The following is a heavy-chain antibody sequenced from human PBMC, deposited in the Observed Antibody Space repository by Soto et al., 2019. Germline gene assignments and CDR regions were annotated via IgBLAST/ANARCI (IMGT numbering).Heavy chain of an antibody. CDR2: IYSGGST. D-gene: IGHD6-19*01. CDR3: ARDPHIAVAGHYYYYGMDV. V-gene: IGHV3-53*01. Sequence: GSLRLSCAASGFTVSSNYMSWVRQAPGKGLEWVSVIYSGGSTYYADSVKGRFTISRDNSKNTLYLQMNSLRAEDTAVYYCARDPHIAVAGHYYYYGMDVWGQGTTVTVSS. J-gene: IGHJ6*02. CDR1: GFTVSSNY.